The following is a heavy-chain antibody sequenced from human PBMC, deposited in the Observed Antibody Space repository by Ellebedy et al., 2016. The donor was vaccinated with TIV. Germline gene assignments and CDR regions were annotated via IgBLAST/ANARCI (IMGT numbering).Heavy chain of an antibody. J-gene: IGHJ6*03. V-gene: IGHV4-39*01. CDR2: ISNRDRT. CDR3: ATFNQYYTYLGV. CDR1: GDSISSSSDY. Sequence: SETLSLTXTVSGDSISSSSDYWVWIRQPPGKGPEWIGTISNRDRTDYNPSLKSRVFILVDASKNQFFLKWTSVTAADTAVYYCATFNQYYTYLGVWGKGTTVIVPS. D-gene: IGHD1-14*01.